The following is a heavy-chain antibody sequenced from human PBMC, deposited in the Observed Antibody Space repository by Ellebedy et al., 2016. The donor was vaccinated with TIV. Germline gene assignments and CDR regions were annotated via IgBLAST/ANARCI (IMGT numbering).Heavy chain of an antibody. D-gene: IGHD6-13*01. CDR2: MSPNNGNT. CDR3: ARASDSSTYRPFDY. CDR1: GYTFTTYD. Sequence: AASVKVSCKASGYTFTTYDINWVRQATGQGLEWMGWMSPNNGNTGYAQKFQGRVTMTRDTSISTAYMELSNLTSEDTAVYYCARASDSSTYRPFDYWGQGILVTVSS. V-gene: IGHV1-8*01. J-gene: IGHJ4*02.